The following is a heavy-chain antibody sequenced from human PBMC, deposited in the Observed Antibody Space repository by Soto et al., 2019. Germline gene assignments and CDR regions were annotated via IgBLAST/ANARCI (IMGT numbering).Heavy chain of an antibody. CDR1: GFTFDDHG. Sequence: EVDLVESGGGLAQPGRSLRLSCVASGFTFDDHGMHWVRQIPGRGLEWVSGISWNSGSIGYAESVKGRFTNFRDNAKNSLYLEMNSLRQEDTALYYCVRDTSSGWHLKDHWGQGVQVSVSS. J-gene: IGHJ4*02. CDR3: VRDTSSGWHLKDH. CDR2: ISWNSGSI. D-gene: IGHD3-9*01. V-gene: IGHV3-9*01.